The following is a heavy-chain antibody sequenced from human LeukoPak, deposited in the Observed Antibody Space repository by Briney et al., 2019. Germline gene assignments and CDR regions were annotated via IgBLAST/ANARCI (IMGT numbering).Heavy chain of an antibody. CDR2: ISYDGSNK. D-gene: IGHD6-19*01. CDR1: GFTFSSYG. V-gene: IGHV3-30*18. J-gene: IGHJ4*02. Sequence: GGSLRLSCAASGFTFSSYGMHWVRQAPGKGLGWVALISYDGSNKYYADSVKGRFTIFRDNSKNTLYLQMNSLRAEDTAVYYCAKAYRVYSSGWPFDYWGQGTLVTVSS. CDR3: AKAYRVYSSGWPFDY.